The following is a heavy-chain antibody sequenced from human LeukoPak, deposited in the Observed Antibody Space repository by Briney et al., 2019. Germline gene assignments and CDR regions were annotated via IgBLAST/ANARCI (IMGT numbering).Heavy chain of an antibody. CDR2: ISYDGSNK. V-gene: IGHV3-30*04. J-gene: IGHJ4*02. D-gene: IGHD2-2*01. CDR3: ANVPQYLVDH. CDR1: GFTFSSYA. Sequence: GGSLRLSCAASGFTFSSYAMHWVRQAPGKGLEWVAVISYDGSNKYYADSVKGRFTISRDNSKNTLYLQMNSLRAEDTAVYYCANVPQYLVDHWGQGTLVTVSS.